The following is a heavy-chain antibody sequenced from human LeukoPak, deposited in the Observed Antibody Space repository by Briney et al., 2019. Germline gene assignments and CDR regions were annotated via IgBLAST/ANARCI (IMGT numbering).Heavy chain of an antibody. CDR2: IYYSGST. Sequence: SETLSLTCTVSGGSIRSYYWSWIRKPPGKGLEWIGYIYYSGSTNHNPSLKSRVTISVDTSKNQFSLKLSSVTAADTAVYFCARGSNWFDPWGQGTLVTVSS. V-gene: IGHV4-59*01. J-gene: IGHJ5*02. CDR1: GGSIRSYY. CDR3: ARGSNWFDP.